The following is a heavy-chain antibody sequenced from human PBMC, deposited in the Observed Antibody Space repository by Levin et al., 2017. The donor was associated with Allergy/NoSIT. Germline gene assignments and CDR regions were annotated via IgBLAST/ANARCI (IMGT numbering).Heavy chain of an antibody. J-gene: IGHJ6*02. Sequence: GGSLRLSCAASGFTFKNYWMHWVRQAPGKGLVWVSRIKTDGSSTSYVDSVKGRFTISRDNAKNTLYLQMNSLRDEDTAVYYCARDPYYDYSLYYGMGVWGQGTTVTVSS. CDR1: GFTFKNYW. CDR3: ARDPYYDYSLYYGMGV. D-gene: IGHD4-11*01. CDR2: IKTDGSST. V-gene: IGHV3-74*01.